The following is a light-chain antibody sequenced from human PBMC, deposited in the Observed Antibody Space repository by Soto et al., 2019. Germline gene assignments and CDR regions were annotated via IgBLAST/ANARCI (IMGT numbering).Light chain of an antibody. Sequence: IQMTQSTSSLSASVVDRVTLTCRAIQYIINYLNWYQQKPGKAPQLLIYVASRLESGVPSRFSGSGSGTAFTLTISSLQPEDFATYYCQKSYNAPINFGQGTRLEIK. CDR2: VAS. CDR1: QYIINY. CDR3: QKSYNAPIN. V-gene: IGKV1-39*01. J-gene: IGKJ5*01.